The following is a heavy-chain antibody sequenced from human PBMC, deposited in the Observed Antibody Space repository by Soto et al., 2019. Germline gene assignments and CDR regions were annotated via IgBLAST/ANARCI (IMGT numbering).Heavy chain of an antibody. CDR2: IYYSGST. Sequence: SETLSLTCTVSGGSISSGDYYWSWIRQPPGKGLEWIGYIYYSGSTYYNPSLKSRVTISVGTSKNQFSLKLSSVTAADTAVYYCATGRRGLYFDYWGQGTLVTVSS. CDR1: GGSISSGDYY. V-gene: IGHV4-30-4*01. D-gene: IGHD3-10*01. J-gene: IGHJ4*02. CDR3: ATGRRGLYFDY.